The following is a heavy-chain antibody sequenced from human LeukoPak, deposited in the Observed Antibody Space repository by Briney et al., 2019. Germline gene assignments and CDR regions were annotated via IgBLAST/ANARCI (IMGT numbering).Heavy chain of an antibody. CDR3: ARERYDFWSGFSPGFDY. CDR1: GGSISSYY. V-gene: IGHV4-59*01. J-gene: IGHJ4*02. CDR2: IYYSGST. D-gene: IGHD3-3*01. Sequence: PSETLSLTCTVSGGSISSYYWSWIRQPPGKGLEWIGYIYYSGSTNYNPSLKSRVTISVDTSKNQFSLKLSSVTAADTAVYYCARERYDFWSGFSPGFDYWGRGTLVTVSS.